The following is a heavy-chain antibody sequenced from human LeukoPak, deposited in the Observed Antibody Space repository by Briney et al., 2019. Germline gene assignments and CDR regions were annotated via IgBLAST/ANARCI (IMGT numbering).Heavy chain of an antibody. V-gene: IGHV3-23*01. CDR2: ISGSGGST. J-gene: IGHJ6*03. D-gene: IGHD3-10*01. Sequence: GGSLRLSCAASGFTFSSYAMSWVRQAPGKGLEWVSAISGSGGSTYYADSVKGRFTISRDNSKSTLYLQMNSLRAEDTAVYYCAKLGGYYYGSGSSQYYYYMDVWGKGTTVTISS. CDR3: AKLGGYYYGSGSSQYYYYMDV. CDR1: GFTFSSYA.